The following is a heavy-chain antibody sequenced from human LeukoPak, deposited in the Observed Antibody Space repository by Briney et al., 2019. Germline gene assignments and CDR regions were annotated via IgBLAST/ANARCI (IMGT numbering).Heavy chain of an antibody. CDR1: GFTFSSYA. D-gene: IGHD1-14*01. CDR2: ISYDGSNK. J-gene: IGHJ5*02. Sequence: GRSLRLSCAASGFTFSSYAMHWVRQAPGRGLEWVAVISYDGSNKYYADSVKGRFTISRDNSKNTLYLQMNSLRAEDTAVYYCARLGRPGEGAWGQGTLVTVSS. V-gene: IGHV3-30*04. CDR3: ARLGRPGEGA.